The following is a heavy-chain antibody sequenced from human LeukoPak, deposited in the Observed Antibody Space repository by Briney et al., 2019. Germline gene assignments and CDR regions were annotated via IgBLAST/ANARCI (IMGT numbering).Heavy chain of an antibody. CDR1: GYTFTGYY. D-gene: IGHD6-19*01. Sequence: GASVKVSCKASGYTFTGYYMHWVRQAPGQGLEWMGWINPNSGGTNYAQKFQGRVTMTRDTSISAAYMEVTRLRSDDTAVYFCARGRAWSDYWGQGTLVTVSS. CDR2: INPNSGGT. V-gene: IGHV1-2*02. J-gene: IGHJ4*02. CDR3: ARGRAWSDY.